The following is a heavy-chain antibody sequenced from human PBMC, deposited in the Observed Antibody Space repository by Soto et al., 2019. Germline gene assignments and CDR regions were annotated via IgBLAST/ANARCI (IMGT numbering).Heavy chain of an antibody. CDR3: ARGVGSGTYYNQYNWFDP. Sequence: GASVKVSCKASGYTFTNYGISWVRPAPGQGLEWMGWINTYNGNTNHAQKLQGRVTMTTDTSTSTAYMELRSLRSDDMAVYYCARGVGSGTYYNQYNWFDPWGQGTLVTVSS. V-gene: IGHV1-18*03. D-gene: IGHD3-10*01. CDR2: INTYNGNT. CDR1: GYTFTNYG. J-gene: IGHJ5*02.